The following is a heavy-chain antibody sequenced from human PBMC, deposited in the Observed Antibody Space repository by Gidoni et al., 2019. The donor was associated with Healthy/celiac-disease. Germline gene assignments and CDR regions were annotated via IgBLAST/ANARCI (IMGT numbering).Heavy chain of an antibody. Sequence: QVQPVESGGAVFQPGGSLRPSCPDYGCTFSSSRMHWVRQAPGKGLEWVAVISYDGSNKYYADSVKGRFTISRDNSKNTLYLQMNSLRAEDTAVYYCAKDMDAYCGGDCYDLDYWGQGTLVTVSS. J-gene: IGHJ4*02. CDR2: ISYDGSNK. D-gene: IGHD2-21*02. CDR3: AKDMDAYCGGDCYDLDY. V-gene: IGHV3-30*18. CDR1: GCTFSSSR.